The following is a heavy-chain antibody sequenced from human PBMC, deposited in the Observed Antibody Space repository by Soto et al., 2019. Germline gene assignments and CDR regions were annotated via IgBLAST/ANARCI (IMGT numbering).Heavy chain of an antibody. CDR1: GFTVSSNY. CDR3: ARGVGYCSRTSCDHYYYYGMDV. V-gene: IGHV3-53*04. CDR2: IYSGGST. J-gene: IGHJ6*02. D-gene: IGHD2-2*01. Sequence: EVQLVESGGGLVQPGGSLRLSCAASGFTVSSNYMSWVRQAPGKGLEWVSVIYSGGSTYYADSVKGRFTISRHNSKNTLYIKMNSLRAEDTAVYDSARGVGYCSRTSCDHYYYYGMDVWGQGTTVTVSS.